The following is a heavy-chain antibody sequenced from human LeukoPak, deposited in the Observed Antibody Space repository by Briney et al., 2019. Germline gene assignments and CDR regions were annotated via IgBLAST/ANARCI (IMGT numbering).Heavy chain of an antibody. D-gene: IGHD3-3*01. CDR2: IIPIFGTA. CDR1: GGTFSSYA. V-gene: IGHV1-69*01. CDR3: AREVRFLEWPVNWFDP. Sequence: VKVSCKASGGTFSSYAISWVRQAPGQGLEWMGGIIPIFGTANYAQKFQGRVTIPADESTSTAYMELSSLRSEDTAVYYCAREVRFLEWPVNWFDPWGQGTLVTVSS. J-gene: IGHJ5*02.